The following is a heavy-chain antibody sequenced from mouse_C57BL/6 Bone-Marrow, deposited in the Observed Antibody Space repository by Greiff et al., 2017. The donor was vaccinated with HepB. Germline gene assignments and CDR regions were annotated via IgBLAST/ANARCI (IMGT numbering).Heavy chain of an antibody. CDR2: ISNGGGST. Sequence: EVKLMESGGGLVQPGGSLKLSCAASGFTFSDYYMYWVRQTPEKRLEWVAYISNGGGSTYYPDTVKGRFTISRDNAKNTLYLQMSRLKSEDTAMYYCARHPLTTVVSWGQGTLVTVSA. CDR3: ARHPLTTVVS. V-gene: IGHV5-12*01. CDR1: GFTFSDYY. J-gene: IGHJ3*01. D-gene: IGHD1-1*01.